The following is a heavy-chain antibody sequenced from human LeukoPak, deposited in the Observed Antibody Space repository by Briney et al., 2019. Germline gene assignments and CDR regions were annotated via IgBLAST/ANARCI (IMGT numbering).Heavy chain of an antibody. V-gene: IGHV4-39*07. D-gene: IGHD6-13*01. J-gene: IGHJ2*01. CDR2: MYYTGST. CDR1: GGSISSSIHY. Sequence: PSETLSLTCAVSGGSISSSIHYWAWIRQPPGKGLEWIGSMYYTGSTYYNPSIKSRVTISVGTSKNQFSLKLSSVTAADTAVYYCARKRSYSRRHWYFDLWGRGTLVTVSS. CDR3: ARKRSYSRRHWYFDL.